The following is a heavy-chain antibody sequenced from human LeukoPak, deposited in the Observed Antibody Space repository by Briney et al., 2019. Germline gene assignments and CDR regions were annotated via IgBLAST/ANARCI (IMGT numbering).Heavy chain of an antibody. J-gene: IGHJ5*02. V-gene: IGHV4-38-2*02. CDR2: IYNSGST. D-gene: IGHD3/OR15-3a*01. CDR1: GYSISSGYY. Sequence: SETLSLTCTVSGYSISSGYYWGWIRQPPGKGLEWIGSIYNSGSTYYNPSLKSRVTISVDTSKNQFSLKLSSVTPANTAVYYCARDLDFSQTWFDPWGQGTLVTVSS. CDR3: ARDLDFSQTWFDP.